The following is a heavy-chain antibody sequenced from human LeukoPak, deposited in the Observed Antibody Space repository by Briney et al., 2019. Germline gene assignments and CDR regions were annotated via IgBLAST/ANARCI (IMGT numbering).Heavy chain of an antibody. D-gene: IGHD2-2*01. Sequence: PGGSLRLSCAASGFTFSTYAMTWVRQAPGKGLEWVSVISGSGGSTYYADSVKGRFTISRDNSKNTLYLQMNSLRAEDTAVYYCAKDSVVVPAAMDWIDPWGQGTLVTVSS. CDR2: ISGSGGST. CDR1: GFTFSTYA. CDR3: AKDSVVVPAAMDWIDP. J-gene: IGHJ5*02. V-gene: IGHV3-23*01.